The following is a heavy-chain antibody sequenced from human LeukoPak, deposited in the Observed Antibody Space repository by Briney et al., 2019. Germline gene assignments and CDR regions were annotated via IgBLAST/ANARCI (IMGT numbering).Heavy chain of an antibody. J-gene: IGHJ4*02. Sequence: SETLSLTCTVSGASISSHYWSWIRQPPGKGLEWIGYISYSGSTNYNPSLKSRVTISVDTPKNQFSLKMSSVTAADTAVYYCARAGGDISSSQDLDYWGQGTLVTVSS. D-gene: IGHD6-6*01. CDR1: GASISSHY. CDR3: ARAGGDISSSQDLDY. CDR2: ISYSGST. V-gene: IGHV4-59*11.